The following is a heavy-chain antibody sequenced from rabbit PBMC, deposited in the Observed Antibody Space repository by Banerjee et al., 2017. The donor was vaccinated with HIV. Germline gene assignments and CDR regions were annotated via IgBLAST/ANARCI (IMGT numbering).Heavy chain of an antibody. CDR1: GFDISSYS. Sequence: QEQLEESGGGLVQPGGSLTLSCKASGFDISSYSIGWVRQAPGKGLEWIACINTSSGNTVYASWAKGRFTISKTSSTTVTLQMTSLTAADTATYFCARDLAGVTGWNFGLWGQGTLVTVS. V-gene: IGHV1S45*01. J-gene: IGHJ3*01. D-gene: IGHD4-1*01. CDR2: INTSSGNT. CDR3: ARDLAGVTGWNFGL.